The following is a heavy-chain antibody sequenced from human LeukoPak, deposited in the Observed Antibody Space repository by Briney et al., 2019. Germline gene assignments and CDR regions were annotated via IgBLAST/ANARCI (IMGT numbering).Heavy chain of an antibody. CDR2: IYSAGTS. D-gene: IGHD3-9*01. CDR1: GFSVSAIY. Sequence: GGSLRLSCTVSGFSVSAIYLSWVRQVPGKGLQWVSGIYSAGTSFHAESLEGRFTVSRDFSKNILYLQMNSLRAEDTGVYYCAMTDDILIVSSYWGQGTSVTVSS. J-gene: IGHJ4*02. V-gene: IGHV3-53*01. CDR3: AMTDDILIVSSY.